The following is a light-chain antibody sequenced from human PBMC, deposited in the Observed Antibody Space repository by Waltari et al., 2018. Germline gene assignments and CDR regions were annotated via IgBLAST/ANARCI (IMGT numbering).Light chain of an antibody. CDR2: EGS. V-gene: IGLV2-23*01. CDR3: CSYAGRSTYVV. CDR1: RSDVGTYNL. J-gene: IGLJ2*01. Sequence: QSALNQPASVSGSPGQSSTISRTGTRSDVGTYNLVSWYQQHPGKAHKLLIYEGSKRPSGISNRFSCSKSGNTASLTISGVQAEDEADYYCCSYAGRSTYVVFGGGTKLTVL.